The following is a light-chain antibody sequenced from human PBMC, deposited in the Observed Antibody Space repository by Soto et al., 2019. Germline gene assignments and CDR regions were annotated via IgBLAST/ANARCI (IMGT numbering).Light chain of an antibody. V-gene: IGLV1-44*01. CDR1: SSNIGSNT. CDR3: AAWDDSLNGVV. CDR2: SNN. Sequence: QPVLTQPPSASGTPGQRVTISCSGSSSNIGSNTVHWYHQLPGTAPKLLIYSNNQRPSGVPARFSGSKSGTSASLAISGLQSEDEADYYCAAWDDSLNGVVFGGGTKLTVL. J-gene: IGLJ2*01.